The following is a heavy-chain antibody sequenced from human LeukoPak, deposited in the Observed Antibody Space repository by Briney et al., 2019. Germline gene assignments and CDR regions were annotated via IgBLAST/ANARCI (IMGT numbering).Heavy chain of an antibody. D-gene: IGHD3-9*01. CDR1: GYSFTTYG. CDR2: ISAYNGKT. J-gene: IGHJ5*02. Sequence: ASVKVSCKASGYSFTTYGISWVREAPGRGIEWMGWISAYNGKTNYGKKFQGRVTMTTDTSTSTAYMELRSLSSDDTAMYYCAMEGKFYDILSGYSSAANWFDPWGQGTLVTVSS. V-gene: IGHV1-18*01. CDR3: AMEGKFYDILSGYSSAANWFDP.